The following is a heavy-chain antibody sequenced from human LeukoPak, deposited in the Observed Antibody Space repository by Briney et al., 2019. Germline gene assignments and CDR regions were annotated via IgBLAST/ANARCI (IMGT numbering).Heavy chain of an antibody. CDR1: GGSISSYY. CDR2: IYNSGST. D-gene: IGHD3-10*01. V-gene: IGHV4-59*01. Sequence: SETLSLTCTVSGGSISSYYWSWLRQPPGKGLEWIGHIYNSGSTNYDPFLKSRVTISVDTSKNQFSLKLSSVTAADTAVYYCARRGYGSGSYYNDYYYYYMDVWGKGTTVTVSS. J-gene: IGHJ6*03. CDR3: ARRGYGSGSYYNDYYYYYMDV.